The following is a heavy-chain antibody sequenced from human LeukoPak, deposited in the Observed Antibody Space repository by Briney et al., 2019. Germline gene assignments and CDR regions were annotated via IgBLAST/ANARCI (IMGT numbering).Heavy chain of an antibody. V-gene: IGHV5-51*01. J-gene: IGHJ4*02. CDR3: ASADYYDSSGHYFDS. Sequence: GESLKISCKGSEFSFTSNWIAWVRQMPGKGLEWMGIIYPVDSDTRYGPSFQGHVTISADKSISTAYLQWTSLQASDTAIYYCASADYYDSSGHYFDSWGQGTLVTVSS. D-gene: IGHD3-22*01. CDR1: EFSFTSNW. CDR2: IYPVDSDT.